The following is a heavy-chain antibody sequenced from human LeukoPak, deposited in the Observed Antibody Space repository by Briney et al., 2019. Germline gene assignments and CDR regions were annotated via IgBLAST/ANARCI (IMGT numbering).Heavy chain of an antibody. CDR2: IYTSGGT. Sequence: SETLSLTCTVSGGSISSYYWSWIRQPAGKGLEWIGRIYTSGGTNYNPSLKSRVTMSVDTSKNQFSLKLSSVTAADTAVYYRARGGLPAATSPYFDYWGQGTLVTVSS. J-gene: IGHJ4*02. CDR3: ARGGLPAATSPYFDY. V-gene: IGHV4-4*07. D-gene: IGHD2-2*01. CDR1: GGSISSYY.